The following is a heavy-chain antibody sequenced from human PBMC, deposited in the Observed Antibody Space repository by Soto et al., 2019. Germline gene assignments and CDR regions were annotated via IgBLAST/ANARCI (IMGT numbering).Heavy chain of an antibody. CDR2: IIPILGIA. CDR1: GGTLSSYT. D-gene: IGHD4-17*01. CDR3: ARGHGDYQGAFDI. Sequence: GASVKVSCKASGGTLSSYTISWVRQAPGQGLEWMGRIIPILGIANYAQKFQGRVTITADKSTSTAYMELSSLRSEDTAVYYCARGHGDYQGAFDIWGQGTMVTVSS. J-gene: IGHJ3*02. V-gene: IGHV1-69*02.